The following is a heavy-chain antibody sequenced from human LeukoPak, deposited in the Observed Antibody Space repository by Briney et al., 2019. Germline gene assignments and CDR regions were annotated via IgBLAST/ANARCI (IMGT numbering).Heavy chain of an antibody. V-gene: IGHV4-34*01. J-gene: IGHJ4*02. CDR3: VRAYDY. Sequence: PSETLSLTCTVSGGSFGLYHWTWIRQPPGKGLEWIGEIYNSGSTIYNPSLKSRVTISVDTSKNQFSLNLISVTAADTAVYYCVRAYDYWGQGTLVTVSS. CDR2: IYNSGST. CDR1: GGSFGLYH.